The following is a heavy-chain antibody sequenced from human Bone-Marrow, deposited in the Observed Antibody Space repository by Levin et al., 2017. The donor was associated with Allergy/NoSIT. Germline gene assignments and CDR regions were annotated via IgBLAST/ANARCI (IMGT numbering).Heavy chain of an antibody. CDR3: ARVGDYAVTADAFDI. J-gene: IGHJ3*02. CDR1: GFRFDDHG. V-gene: IGHV3-20*04. Sequence: LSLTCAASGFRFDDHGMSWVRPPPGKGLEWVSTINWNGGSTGYVDSVKGRFTISRDNAKNSLYLQLNGLRAEDTAFYYCARVGDYAVTADAFDIWGQGTLVTVSS. CDR2: INWNGGST. D-gene: IGHD2-2*01.